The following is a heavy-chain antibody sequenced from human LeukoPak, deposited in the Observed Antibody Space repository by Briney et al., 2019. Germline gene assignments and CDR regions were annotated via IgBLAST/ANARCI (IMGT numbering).Heavy chain of an antibody. CDR2: IYYGGNT. Sequence: GSLRLSCAASGFTFSSYSMNWIRQPPGRGLEWIGYIYYGGNTNYNPSLRSRVTISMDTSKNQFSLKVNSVTAADTAVYFCASGPRNYYYSGSYHYWGQGTLVTVSS. V-gene: IGHV4-59*01. J-gene: IGHJ4*02. D-gene: IGHD3-10*01. CDR1: GFTFSSYS. CDR3: ASGPRNYYYSGSYHY.